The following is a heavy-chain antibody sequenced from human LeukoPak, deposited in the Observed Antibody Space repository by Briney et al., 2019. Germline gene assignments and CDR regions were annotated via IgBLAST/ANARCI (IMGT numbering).Heavy chain of an antibody. V-gene: IGHV4-61*01. D-gene: IGHD2-15*01. CDR2: ICYSGST. CDR3: ARSAVAATVSYFQH. J-gene: IGHJ1*01. CDR1: GGSVSSGSYY. Sequence: SETLSLTCTVSGGSVSSGSYYWSWIRQPPGKGLEWIGYICYSGSTNYNPSLKSRVTISVDTSKNQFSLKLSSVTAADTAVYYCARSAVAATVSYFQHWGQGTLVTVSS.